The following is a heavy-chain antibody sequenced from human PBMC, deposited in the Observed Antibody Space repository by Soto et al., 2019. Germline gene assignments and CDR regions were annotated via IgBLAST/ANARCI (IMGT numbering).Heavy chain of an antibody. CDR1: GFTFSSYA. D-gene: IGHD5-18*01. Sequence: EVQLLESGGGLVQPGGSLRLSCAASGFTFSSYAMNWVRQAPGKGLEWVSSIGGSGSSTFHADSVKGRFTISRDNSKNTLYLQMNSLRAEDTAVYYCVLSSTEAMVIFAYWGQGTLVTVSS. J-gene: IGHJ4*02. CDR2: IGGSGSST. V-gene: IGHV3-23*01. CDR3: VLSSTEAMVIFAY.